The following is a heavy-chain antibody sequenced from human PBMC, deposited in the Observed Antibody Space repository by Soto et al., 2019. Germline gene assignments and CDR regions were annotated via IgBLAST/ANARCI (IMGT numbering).Heavy chain of an antibody. CDR1: GYTFTTNG. Sequence: QVQLVQSGSEVKKPGASVKVSCKASGYTFTTNGISWVRQAPGQGLEWMGWISADNGNTNYAQKFQGRVTMTTDTSTTTAYMELRSLRPDDTAVYYCARVRYCSGGSCYSLGLGYWGQGTPVTVSS. D-gene: IGHD2-15*01. V-gene: IGHV1-18*01. J-gene: IGHJ4*02. CDR3: ARVRYCSGGSCYSLGLGY. CDR2: ISADNGNT.